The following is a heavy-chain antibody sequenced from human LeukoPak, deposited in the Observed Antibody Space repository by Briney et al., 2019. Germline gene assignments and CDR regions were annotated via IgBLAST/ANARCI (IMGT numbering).Heavy chain of an antibody. D-gene: IGHD3-22*01. Sequence: ASETLSLTCAVYGGSFGGYYWSWIRQPPGKGLEWIGEINHSGSTNYNPSLKSRVTISVDTSKNQFSLKLSSVTAADTAVYYCARQPYYDSSGYYHDAFDIWGQGTMVTVSS. CDR2: INHSGST. CDR3: ARQPYYDSSGYYHDAFDI. CDR1: GGSFGGYY. J-gene: IGHJ3*02. V-gene: IGHV4-34*01.